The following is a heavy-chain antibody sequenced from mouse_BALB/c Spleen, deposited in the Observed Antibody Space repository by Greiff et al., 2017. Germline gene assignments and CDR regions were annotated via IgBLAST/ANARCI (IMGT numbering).Heavy chain of an antibody. J-gene: IGHJ3*01. CDR2: IRLKSDNYAT. V-gene: IGHV6-6*02. CDR1: GFTFSSYW. D-gene: IGHD4-1*02. Sequence: EVQLVESGGGLVQPGGSMKLSCVASGFTFSSYWMSWVRQSPEKGLEWVAEIRLKSDNYATHYAESVKGKFTISRDDSKSRLYLQMNSLRAEDTGIYYCTATGKFAYWGQGTLVTVSA. CDR3: TATGKFAY.